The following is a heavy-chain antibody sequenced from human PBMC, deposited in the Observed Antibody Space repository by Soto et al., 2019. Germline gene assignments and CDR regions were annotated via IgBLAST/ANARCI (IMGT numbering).Heavy chain of an antibody. Sequence: ASVNVSCKASGYTFTSYAMHWVRQAPEQRLEWMGWINAGNGNTKYSQKFQGRVTITRDTSASTAYMELSSLRSEDTAVYYCAREGGPTGIAAAGTRFDPWGQGTLVTVSS. CDR1: GYTFTSYA. CDR3: AREGGPTGIAAAGTRFDP. D-gene: IGHD6-13*01. J-gene: IGHJ5*02. V-gene: IGHV1-3*01. CDR2: INAGNGNT.